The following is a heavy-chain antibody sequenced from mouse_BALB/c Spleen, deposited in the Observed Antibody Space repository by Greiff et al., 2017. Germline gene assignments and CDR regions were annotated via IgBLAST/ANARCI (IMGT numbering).Heavy chain of an antibody. CDR3: ARSCGPSWYFDV. J-gene: IGHJ1*01. CDR2: ISSGSSTI. V-gene: IGHV5-17*02. Sequence: EVQGVESGGGLVQPGGSRKLSCAASGFTFSSFGMHWVRQAPEKGLEWVAYISSGSSTIYYADTVKGRFTISRDNPKNTLFLQMTSLRSEDTAMYYCARSCGPSWYFDVWGAGTTVTVSS. CDR1: GFTFSSFG.